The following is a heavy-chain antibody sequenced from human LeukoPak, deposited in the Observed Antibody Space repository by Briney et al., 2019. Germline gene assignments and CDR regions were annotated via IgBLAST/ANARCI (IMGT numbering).Heavy chain of an antibody. CDR3: ARKAQKGLNPLDY. J-gene: IGHJ4*02. CDR1: GFTFSTYS. V-gene: IGHV3-48*04. Sequence: GGSLRLSCAASGFTFSTYSMNWVRQAPGKGLEWVSYISSSGSTIYYADSVKGRFTMSRDNAKNSLYLQMNSLRAEDTAVYYCARKAQKGLNPLDYWGQGTLVTVSS. CDR2: ISSSGSTI.